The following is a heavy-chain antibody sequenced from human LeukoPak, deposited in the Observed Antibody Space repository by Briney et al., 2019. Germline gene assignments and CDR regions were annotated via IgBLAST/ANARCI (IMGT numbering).Heavy chain of an antibody. CDR3: ARMVRGVIWFDP. Sequence: SETLSLTCAVYGGSFSGYYWSWIRQPPGKGLEWIGEINHSGSTNYNPSLKSRVTISVDTSKNQFSLKLSSVTAADTAVYYCARMVRGVIWFDPWGQGTLVTVFS. CDR1: GGSFSGYY. D-gene: IGHD3-10*01. CDR2: INHSGST. J-gene: IGHJ5*02. V-gene: IGHV4-34*01.